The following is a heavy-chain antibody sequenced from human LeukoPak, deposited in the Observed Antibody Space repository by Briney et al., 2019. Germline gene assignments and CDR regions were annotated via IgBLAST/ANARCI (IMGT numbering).Heavy chain of an antibody. Sequence: PGGSLRLSCAASGFTFSSYSMNWVRQAPGKGREWVSYISSSSSTIYYADSVKGRFTISRDNAKNSLYLQMNSLRAEDTAVYYCARTTWEAYCGGDCHNWFDPWGQGTLVTVSS. CDR2: ISSSSSTI. J-gene: IGHJ5*02. CDR3: ARTTWEAYCGGDCHNWFDP. V-gene: IGHV3-48*01. D-gene: IGHD2-21*02. CDR1: GFTFSSYS.